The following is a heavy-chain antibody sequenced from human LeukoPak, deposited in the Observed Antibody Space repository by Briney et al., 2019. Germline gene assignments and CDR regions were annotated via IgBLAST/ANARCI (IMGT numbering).Heavy chain of an antibody. CDR2: ISDSGGYT. CDR1: GFSFSTYA. Sequence: PGGSLRLSCAASGFSFSTYAMSWVRQAPGKGLEWVSVISDSGGYTYYADSVKGRFTISRDNSKNTLYLQMNSLRAEDTAVYYCAKDIEEWLVKGGGCFDYWGQGTLVTVSS. CDR3: AKDIEEWLVKGGGCFDY. V-gene: IGHV3-23*01. J-gene: IGHJ4*02. D-gene: IGHD6-19*01.